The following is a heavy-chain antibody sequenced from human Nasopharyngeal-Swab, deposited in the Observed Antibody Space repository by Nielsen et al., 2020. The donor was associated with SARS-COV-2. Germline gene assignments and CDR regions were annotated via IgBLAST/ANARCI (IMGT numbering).Heavy chain of an antibody. J-gene: IGHJ6*02. CDR2: IYSGGST. CDR3: ARDLYRQQWPLYNYYGMDV. V-gene: IGHV3-53*01. D-gene: IGHD6-19*01. Sequence: LSLTCAASGFTVSSNYMSWVRQAPGKGLEWVSVIYSGGSTYYADSVKGRFTISRDNSKNTLYLQMNSLRAEDTAVYYCARDLYRQQWPLYNYYGMDVWGQGTTVTVSS. CDR1: GFTVSSNY.